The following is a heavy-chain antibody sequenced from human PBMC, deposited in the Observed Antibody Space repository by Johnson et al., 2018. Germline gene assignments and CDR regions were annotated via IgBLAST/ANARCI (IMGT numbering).Heavy chain of an antibody. V-gene: IGHV3-33*01. Sequence: VQLLESGGGVVQPGRSLRLSCAASGFTFSSYGMHWVRQAPGKGLEWVAVIWYDGSNKNYADSVKGRFTISRDNSKNTLYLQMNSLRAEDTAVYYCARATGVYGDLYYDGMDVWGKGTTVTVSS. D-gene: IGHD4-17*01. J-gene: IGHJ6*04. CDR1: GFTFSSYG. CDR2: IWYDGSNK. CDR3: ARATGVYGDLYYDGMDV.